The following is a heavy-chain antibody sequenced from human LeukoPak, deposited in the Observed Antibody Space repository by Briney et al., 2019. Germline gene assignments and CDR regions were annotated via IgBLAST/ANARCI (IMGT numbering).Heavy chain of an antibody. D-gene: IGHD3-16*01. V-gene: IGHV3-48*03. J-gene: IGHJ4*02. CDR2: ISSTSSSI. CDR1: GFTFSSYE. CDR3: VSAYGGLLDY. Sequence: GGSLRLSCAASGFTFSSYEMNWVRQAPGKGLEWISYISSTSSSIYYADSVKGRFTISRDNAKNSVHLQMNSLRAEDTATYYCVSAYGGLLDYWGQGTLVTLS.